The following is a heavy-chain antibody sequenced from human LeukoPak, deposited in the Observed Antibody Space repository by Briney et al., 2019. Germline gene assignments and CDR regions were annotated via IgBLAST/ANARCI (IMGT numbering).Heavy chain of an antibody. J-gene: IGHJ4*02. CDR2: ISVSGGGT. CDR1: GLTFRNYA. V-gene: IGHV3-23*01. Sequence: GGSLRLSCAASGLTFRNYAMNWVRRAPGKGLEWVSSISVSGGGTFYADSVKGRFTISRDNSKKTVYLQMQSLRVEDTAVYYCVKSNNLGGDYWGQGTLVTVSS. D-gene: IGHD1/OR15-1a*01. CDR3: VKSNNLGGDY.